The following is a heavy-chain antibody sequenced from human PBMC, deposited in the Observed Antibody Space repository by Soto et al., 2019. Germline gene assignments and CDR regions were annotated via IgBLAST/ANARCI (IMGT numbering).Heavy chain of an antibody. J-gene: IGHJ4*02. CDR3: ARVGYYDSSGYSDY. V-gene: IGHV4-59*01. CDR2: IYYSGST. Sequence: SETLSLTCTVSGGSISSYYWSWIRQPPGKGLEWIGYIYYSGSTNYNPSLKSRVTISVDTSKNQISLKLSSVTAADTALYYCARVGYYDSSGYSDYWGQGTLVTVS. CDR1: GGSISSYY. D-gene: IGHD3-22*01.